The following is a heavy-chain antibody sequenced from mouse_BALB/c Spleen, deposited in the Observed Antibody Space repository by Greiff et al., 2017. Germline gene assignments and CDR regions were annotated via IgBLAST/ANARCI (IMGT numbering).Heavy chain of an antibody. CDR2: IYPGSGST. D-gene: IGHD1-1*01. Sequence: VKQRHGQGLEWIGNIYPGSGSTNYDEKFKSKGTLTVDTSSSTAYMHLSSLTSEDSAVYYCTRSITTVFDYWGQGTTLTVSS. V-gene: IGHV1S22*01. J-gene: IGHJ2*01. CDR3: TRSITTVFDY.